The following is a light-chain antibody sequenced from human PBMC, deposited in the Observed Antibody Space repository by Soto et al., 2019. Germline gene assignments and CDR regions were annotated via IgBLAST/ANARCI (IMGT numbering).Light chain of an antibody. Sequence: EIVMTQSASTLSGSPGERATLSCGASQSVSNNLAWYQQKHGQAPRLLIYGASSRATGIPDRFSGSGYGTDFNLTISRLETEDFAVYYCQQYGSSPITFGQGTRLEIK. J-gene: IGKJ5*01. V-gene: IGKV3-20*01. CDR1: QSVSNN. CDR2: GAS. CDR3: QQYGSSPIT.